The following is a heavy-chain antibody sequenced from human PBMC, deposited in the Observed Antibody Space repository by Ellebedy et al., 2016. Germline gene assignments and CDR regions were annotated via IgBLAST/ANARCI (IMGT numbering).Heavy chain of an antibody. Sequence: GESLKIPXAASGFTFSSYAMSWVRQAPGKGLEWVSAISGSGGSAYYADSVKGRFTISRDNSKNTLYLQMNSLRVEETAAYYCAKDGETIFGVGSDCYMDVWGKGTTVTVSS. CDR3: AKDGETIFGVGSDCYMDV. J-gene: IGHJ6*03. D-gene: IGHD3-3*01. V-gene: IGHV3-23*01. CDR1: GFTFSSYA. CDR2: ISGSGGSA.